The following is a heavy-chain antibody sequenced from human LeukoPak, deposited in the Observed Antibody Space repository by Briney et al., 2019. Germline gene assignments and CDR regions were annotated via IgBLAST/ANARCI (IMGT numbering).Heavy chain of an antibody. Sequence: PGGSLRLSCVASGFPFSSYWMTWVRQVPGKGLEWVGQIVSKIDGGTTDYAAPVKGRFTISRDDSESMLYLQMNSLKIEDTAVYYCTTDEDWNYARKDVWGQGATVIVSS. J-gene: IGHJ6*02. CDR3: TTDEDWNYARKDV. V-gene: IGHV3-15*04. CDR2: IVSKIDGGTT. CDR1: GFPFSSYW. D-gene: IGHD1-7*01.